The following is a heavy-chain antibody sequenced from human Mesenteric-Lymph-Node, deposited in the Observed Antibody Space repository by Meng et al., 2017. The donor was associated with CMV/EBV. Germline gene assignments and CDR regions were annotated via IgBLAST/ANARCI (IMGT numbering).Heavy chain of an antibody. J-gene: IGHJ4*02. CDR3: ARVRSPYSSGHFDS. D-gene: IGHD6-19*01. CDR1: GGFISGYS. V-gene: IGHV4-34*01. Sequence: SETLSLTCTVSGGFISGYSWTWIRQPPGKGLEWIGEINHSGTTKYNPSLNSRVTISLDTSNNQFSLNLISVTAADTAMYHCARVRSPYSSGHFDSWGQGTLVTVSS. CDR2: INHSGTT.